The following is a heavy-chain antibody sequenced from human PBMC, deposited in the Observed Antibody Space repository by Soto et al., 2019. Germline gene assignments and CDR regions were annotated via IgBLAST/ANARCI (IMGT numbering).Heavy chain of an antibody. CDR1: GGTFSSYA. CDR2: IIPIFGTA. J-gene: IGHJ6*02. CDR3: ASRTTVTTNYYYCGMDV. D-gene: IGHD4-17*01. V-gene: IGHV1-69*01. Sequence: QVQLVQSGAEVKKPGSSVKVSCKASGGTFSSYAISWVRQAPGQGLEWMGGIIPIFGTANYAQKFQGRVTITADESTSTAYMELSSLRSEDTAVYYCASRTTVTTNYYYCGMDVWGQGTTVTVSS.